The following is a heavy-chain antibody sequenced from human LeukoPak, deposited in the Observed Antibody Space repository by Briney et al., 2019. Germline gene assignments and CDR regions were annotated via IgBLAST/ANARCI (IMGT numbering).Heavy chain of an antibody. Sequence: ASVKVSCKASGYTFANYGINWVRQAPGQGLEWMGWISAYNGNTNYAQKLQGRVTMTTDTSTSTAYMELRSLRSDDTAVYYCARDLDQYSGRFGGFGHDFWGQGTLVTVSS. D-gene: IGHD1-26*01. CDR3: ARDLDQYSGRFGGFGHDF. CDR2: ISAYNGNT. CDR1: GYTFANYG. J-gene: IGHJ4*02. V-gene: IGHV1-18*01.